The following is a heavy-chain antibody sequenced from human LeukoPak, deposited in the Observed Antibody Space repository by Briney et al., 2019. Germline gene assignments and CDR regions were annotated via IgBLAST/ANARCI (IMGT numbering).Heavy chain of an antibody. CDR2: INPSGGST. CDR1: GYTFTGYY. V-gene: IGHV1-46*01. CDR3: AREAYCGGDCYSGFDY. Sequence: ASVKVSCKASGYTFTGYYMHWVRQAPGQGLEWMGIINPSGGSTSYAQKFQGRVTMTRDMSTSTVYMELSSLRSEDTAVYYCAREAYCGGDCYSGFDYWGQGTLVTVSS. J-gene: IGHJ4*02. D-gene: IGHD2-21*02.